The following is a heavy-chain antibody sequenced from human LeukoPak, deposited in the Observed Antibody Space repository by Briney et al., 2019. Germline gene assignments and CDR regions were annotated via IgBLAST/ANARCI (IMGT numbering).Heavy chain of an antibody. J-gene: IGHJ4*02. CDR1: GFTFSSYG. Sequence: GGSLRLSCAASGFTFSSYGMHWVRQAPGKGLEWVAVISYDGSNKYYADSVKGRFTISRDNSKNTLYLQMNSLRAEDTAVYYCARDPTVLRYFDWLLSTWYFDYWGQGTLVTVSS. V-gene: IGHV3-30*03. CDR2: ISYDGSNK. D-gene: IGHD3-9*01. CDR3: ARDPTVLRYFDWLLSTWYFDY.